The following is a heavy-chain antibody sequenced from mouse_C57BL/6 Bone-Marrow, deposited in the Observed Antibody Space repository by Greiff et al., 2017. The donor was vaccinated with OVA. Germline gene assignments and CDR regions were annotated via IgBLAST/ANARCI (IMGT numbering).Heavy chain of an antibody. CDR2: IDPANDNT. J-gene: IGHJ4*01. CDR1: GFNIKNTY. CDR3: AGGKLGSSFYAMDY. D-gene: IGHD1-1*01. V-gene: IGHV14-3*01. Sequence: EVHLVESVAELVRPGASVKLSCTASGFNIKNTYMHWVKQRPEQGLEWIGRIDPANDNTKYAPKFQGKATLTADTSSNTAYLQLSSLSAEETSDYCSAGGKLGSSFYAMDYWGQGTSVTVSS.